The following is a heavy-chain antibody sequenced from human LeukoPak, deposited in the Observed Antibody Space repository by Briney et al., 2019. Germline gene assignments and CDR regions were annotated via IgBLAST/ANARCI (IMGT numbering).Heavy chain of an antibody. CDR1: GYTFTSYG. J-gene: IGHJ5*02. Sequence: GASVKVSCKASGYTFTSYGISWVRQAPGQGLEWMGWISAYNGNTNYAQKLQGRVTMTTDTSTSTAYTELRSLRSDDTAVYYCARTPSYGSGRLNWFDPWGQGTLVTVSS. CDR3: ARTPSYGSGRLNWFDP. D-gene: IGHD3-10*01. CDR2: ISAYNGNT. V-gene: IGHV1-18*01.